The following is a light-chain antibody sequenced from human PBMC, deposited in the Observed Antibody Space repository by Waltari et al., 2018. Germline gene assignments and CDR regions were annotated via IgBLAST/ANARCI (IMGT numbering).Light chain of an antibody. CDR2: EGS. J-gene: IGLJ2*01. CDR1: SSDVGSYNL. Sequence: QSALPQPASGSGSPGQSITIPCTGTSSDVGSYNLVPWYQQHPGKAPKLMIYEGSKRPSGVSNRFSGSKSGNTASLTISGLQAEDEADYYCCSYAGSSTVVFGGGTKLTVL. V-gene: IGLV2-23*01. CDR3: CSYAGSSTVV.